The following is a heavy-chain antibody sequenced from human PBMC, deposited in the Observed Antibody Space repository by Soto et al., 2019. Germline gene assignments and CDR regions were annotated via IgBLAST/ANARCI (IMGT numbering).Heavy chain of an antibody. Sequence: PSQTLSLTCAISGDSVSSNSAAWNWIRQSPSRGLEWLGRTYYRSKWYNDYAVSVKSRITINPDTSKNQFSLQLNSVTPEDTAVYYWARGLEAAHTGWFDPWGQGTLVTVSS. D-gene: IGHD6-6*01. V-gene: IGHV6-1*01. J-gene: IGHJ5*02. CDR2: TYYRSKWYN. CDR1: GDSVSSNSAA. CDR3: ARGLEAAHTGWFDP.